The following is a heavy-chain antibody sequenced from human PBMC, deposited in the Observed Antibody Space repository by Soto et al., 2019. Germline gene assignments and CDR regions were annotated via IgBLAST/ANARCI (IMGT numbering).Heavy chain of an antibody. Sequence: EVHLVESGGGLVQPGGSLRLSCAASGFTFSTYWMHWVRQAPEKGLLWVSYINGDGSYTDFADSVKGRFTISRDNAKNTVYLQMQSLRVEDTAVYFCVRTWHGFDIWGPGTMVTVSS. CDR2: INGDGSYT. CDR3: VRTWHGFDI. CDR1: GFTFSTYW. V-gene: IGHV3-74*01. J-gene: IGHJ3*02.